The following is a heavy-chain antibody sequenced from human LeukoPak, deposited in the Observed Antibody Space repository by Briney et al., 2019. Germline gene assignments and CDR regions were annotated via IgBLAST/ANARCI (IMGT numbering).Heavy chain of an antibody. D-gene: IGHD6-6*01. CDR3: ARTEYSSSWGY. CDR2: IYYSGST. Sequence: SETLSLTCTVPGGSISSSSYYWGWIRQPPGKGLEWIGSIYYSGSTYYNPSLKSRVTISVDTSKNQFSLKLSSVTAADTAVYYCARTEYSSSWGYWGQGTLVTVSS. J-gene: IGHJ4*02. CDR1: GGSISSSSYY. V-gene: IGHV4-39*01.